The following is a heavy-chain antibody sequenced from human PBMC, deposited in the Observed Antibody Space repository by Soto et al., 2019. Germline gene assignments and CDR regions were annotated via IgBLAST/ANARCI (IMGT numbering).Heavy chain of an antibody. Sequence: PGGSLRLSCAASGFTFSSYSMNWVRQAPGKGLEWVSSISSSSSYIYYADSVKGRFTISRDNAKNSLYLQMNSLRAEDTAVYYCAGAKGSGSYYRQDYYYYYGMDVWGQGTTVTVSS. V-gene: IGHV3-21*01. CDR1: GFTFSSYS. J-gene: IGHJ6*02. CDR3: AGAKGSGSYYRQDYYYYYGMDV. D-gene: IGHD3-10*01. CDR2: ISSSSSYI.